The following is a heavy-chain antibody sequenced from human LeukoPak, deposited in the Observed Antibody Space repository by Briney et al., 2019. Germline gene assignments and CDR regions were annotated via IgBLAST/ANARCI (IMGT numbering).Heavy chain of an antibody. CDR1: GYTFTIYG. Sequence: ASVKVSFKASGYTFTIYGISWVRQAPGQGLEWMGMISPSGASTSYAQKFQGRVTMTRDVSTSTVYMELSSLRSEDTAVYYCARHTTGYNSPRDSFNIWGQGTMVTVSS. CDR2: ISPSGAST. J-gene: IGHJ3*02. D-gene: IGHD1-1*01. CDR3: ARHTTGYNSPRDSFNI. V-gene: IGHV1-46*01.